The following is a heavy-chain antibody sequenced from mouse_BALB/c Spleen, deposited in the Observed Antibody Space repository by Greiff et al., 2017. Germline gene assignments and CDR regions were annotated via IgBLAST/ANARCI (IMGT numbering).Heavy chain of an antibody. CDR3: TAIYDGYYYAMDY. CDR1: GYTFTSYY. Sequence: QVQLQQPGAELVKPGASVKLSCKASGYTFTSYYMYWVKQRPGQGLEWIGGINPSNGGTNSNEKFKSKATLTVDKSSSTAYMQLSSLTSEDSAVYYCTAIYDGYYYAMDYWGQGTSVTVSS. D-gene: IGHD2-3*01. J-gene: IGHJ4*01. CDR2: INPSNGGT. V-gene: IGHV1S16*01.